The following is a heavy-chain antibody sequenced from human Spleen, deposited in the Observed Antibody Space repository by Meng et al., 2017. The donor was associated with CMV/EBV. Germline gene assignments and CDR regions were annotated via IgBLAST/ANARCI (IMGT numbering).Heavy chain of an antibody. Sequence: GESLKISCAASGFTFDDYAMHWVRQAPGKGLEWVAFIRYDGSNKQYADSVKGRFTISRDNSKNTLYLQMNSLRDEDTAVYYCAKGGKYQLFWDWGQGTLVTVSS. J-gene: IGHJ4*02. CDR3: AKGGKYQLFWD. CDR2: IRYDGSNK. V-gene: IGHV3-30*02. D-gene: IGHD2-2*01. CDR1: GFTFDDYA.